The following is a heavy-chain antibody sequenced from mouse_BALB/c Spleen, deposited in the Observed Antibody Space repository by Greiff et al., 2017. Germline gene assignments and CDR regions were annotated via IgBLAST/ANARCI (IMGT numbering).Heavy chain of an antibody. CDR1: GDSITSGY. V-gene: IGHV3-8*02. CDR2: ISYSGST. CDR3: ARDYYGSSSWFAY. J-gene: IGHJ3*01. Sequence: EVQVVESGPSLVKPSQTLSLTCSVTGDSITSGYWNWIRKFPGNKLEYMGYISYSGSTYYNPSLKSRISITRDTSKNQYYLQLNSVTTEDTATYYCARDYYGSSSWFAYWGQGTLVTVSA. D-gene: IGHD1-1*01.